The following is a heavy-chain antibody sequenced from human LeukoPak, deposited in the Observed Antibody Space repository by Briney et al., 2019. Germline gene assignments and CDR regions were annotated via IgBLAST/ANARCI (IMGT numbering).Heavy chain of an antibody. J-gene: IGHJ4*02. CDR3: ARNYDSSGYYPY. V-gene: IGHV4-59*12. CDR2: IYYSGST. CDR1: GGSISSYY. D-gene: IGHD3-22*01. Sequence: PSETLSLTCTVSGGSISSYYWSWIRQPPGKGLEWIGYIYYSGSTYYNPSLKSRVTISVDTSKNQFSLRLSSVTAADTAVYYCARNYDSSGYYPYWGQGTLVTVSS.